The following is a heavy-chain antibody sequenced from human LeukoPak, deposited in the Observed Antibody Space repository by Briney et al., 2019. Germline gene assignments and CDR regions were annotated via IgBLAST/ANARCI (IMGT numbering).Heavy chain of an antibody. CDR2: LDPEDGAT. Sequence: ASVKVSCKVSGDTLIELAIHWVRQAPGKGLEWMGGLDPEDGATMYAQRFEGRVTMTEDTTTETAYMELSSVRSEDTAVYYCARGWPRYCSGGSCYSGFDYWGQGTLVTVSS. V-gene: IGHV1-24*01. CDR3: ARGWPRYCSGGSCYSGFDY. D-gene: IGHD2-15*01. J-gene: IGHJ4*02. CDR1: GDTLIELA.